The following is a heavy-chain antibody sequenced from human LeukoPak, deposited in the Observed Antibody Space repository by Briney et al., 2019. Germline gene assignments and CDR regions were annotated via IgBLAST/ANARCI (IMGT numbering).Heavy chain of an antibody. D-gene: IGHD1-26*01. Sequence: PGGSLRLSCAASGFTFSNYAMAWVRQAPGKGLEWVSAISGNGGRTYSADSVQGRFTISRDNSKNTVYLQMDNLRAEDTAVYYCARVGATSYYWGQGSLVTVSS. V-gene: IGHV3-23*01. CDR1: GFTFSNYA. CDR2: ISGNGGRT. CDR3: ARVGATSYY. J-gene: IGHJ4*02.